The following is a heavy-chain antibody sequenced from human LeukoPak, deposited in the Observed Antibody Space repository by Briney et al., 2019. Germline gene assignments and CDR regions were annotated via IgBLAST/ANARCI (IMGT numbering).Heavy chain of an antibody. CDR3: ARGHSYGLRAPEAFDI. D-gene: IGHD5-18*01. CDR1: GFTFSSYS. V-gene: IGHV3-48*04. CDR2: ISSSSSTI. J-gene: IGHJ3*02. Sequence: PGGSLRLSCAASGFTFSSYSMNWVRQAPGKGLEWVSYISSSSSTIYYADSVKGRFTISRDNAKNSLYLQMNSLRAEDTAVYYCARGHSYGLRAPEAFDIWGQGTMVTVSS.